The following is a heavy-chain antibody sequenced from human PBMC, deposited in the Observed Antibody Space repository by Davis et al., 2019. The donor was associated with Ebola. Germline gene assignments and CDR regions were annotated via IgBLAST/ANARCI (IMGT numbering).Heavy chain of an antibody. V-gene: IGHV3-11*01. CDR3: ARDPDYGSGSHYDWFDP. J-gene: IGHJ5*02. CDR2: ISGDGRSI. CDR1: GFPFSDYY. Sequence: GGSLRLSCAASGFPFSDYYMTWIRQAPGKGLECISYISGDGRSIFYADSVKGRFSISRDNAKNSLYLQMNSLRAEDTAVYYCARDPDYGSGSHYDWFDPWGQGTLVTVSS. D-gene: IGHD3-10*01.